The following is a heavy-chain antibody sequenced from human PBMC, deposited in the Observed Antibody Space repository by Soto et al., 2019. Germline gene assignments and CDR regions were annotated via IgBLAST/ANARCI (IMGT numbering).Heavy chain of an antibody. D-gene: IGHD6-6*01. CDR1: GGTFSSYA. J-gene: IGHJ6*02. CDR2: IIPIFGTA. CDR3: ARARYSSSFRPNYYYYGMDV. V-gene: IGHV1-69*13. Sequence: SVKGSCKASGGTFSSYAISWVRQAPGQGLEWMGGIIPIFGTANYAHKFQGRVTITADESTSTAYMELSSLRSEDTAVYYCARARYSSSFRPNYYYYGMDVWGQGTTVTVSS.